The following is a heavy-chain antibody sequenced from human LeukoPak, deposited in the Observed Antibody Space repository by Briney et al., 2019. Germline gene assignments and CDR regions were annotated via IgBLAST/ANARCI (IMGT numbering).Heavy chain of an antibody. V-gene: IGHV1-69*13. D-gene: IGHD2-15*01. J-gene: IGHJ5*02. CDR2: INPIFGTA. CDR3: ASMGPLCSGGSCPHGNWVDP. CDR1: GGTFSSYA. Sequence: ASVKVSCKASGGTFSSYAISWVRQAPGQGLEWMGGINPIFGTANYAQKFQGRVTITADESTSTAYMELSSLRSEDTAVYYCASMGPLCSGGSCPHGNWVDPWGQGTLVTASS.